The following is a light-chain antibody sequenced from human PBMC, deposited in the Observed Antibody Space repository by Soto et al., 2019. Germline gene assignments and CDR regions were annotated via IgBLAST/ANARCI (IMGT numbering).Light chain of an antibody. J-gene: IGKJ2*01. V-gene: IGKV3-20*01. CDR1: QSFSRSY. CDR3: QQYGTSGWT. Sequence: EIVLTQSPGTLSLSPGERATLSCRVSQSFSRSYLAWYQQKPGQAPRLVIYGASSRATGIPDRFSGSGSGTDFTLTISRLEPEDFAVYYCQQYGTSGWTFGQGTKLEIK. CDR2: GAS.